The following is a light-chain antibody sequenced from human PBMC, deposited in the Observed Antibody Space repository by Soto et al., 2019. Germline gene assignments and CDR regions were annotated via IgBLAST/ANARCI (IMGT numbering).Light chain of an antibody. J-gene: IGKJ5*01. CDR1: QGISSY. CDR2: AAS. CDR3: KQLDDYPIT. V-gene: IGKV1-9*01. Sequence: IQLTQSPSSLSASVGDRVTITCRASQGISSYLAGYQQKPGKAPKFLIYAASTLQSGVPSRFSGSGSGTEFTLTISSLQPEDFATYYCKQLDDYPITFGQGTRLEIK.